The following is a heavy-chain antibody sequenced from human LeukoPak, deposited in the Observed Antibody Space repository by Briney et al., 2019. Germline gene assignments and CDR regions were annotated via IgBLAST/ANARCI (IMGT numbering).Heavy chain of an antibody. Sequence: PSETLSLTCTVSGASVSGSSCYWGWIRQPPGKGLEWIGNIYFSGITYYNPSLKSRVTISIDASKNQYSLKLSSVTAADTALYYCARPYSSDWYQAALDYWGQGALVTVPS. CDR1: GASVSGSSCY. D-gene: IGHD6-13*01. CDR3: ARPYSSDWYQAALDY. V-gene: IGHV4-39*01. CDR2: IYFSGIT. J-gene: IGHJ4*02.